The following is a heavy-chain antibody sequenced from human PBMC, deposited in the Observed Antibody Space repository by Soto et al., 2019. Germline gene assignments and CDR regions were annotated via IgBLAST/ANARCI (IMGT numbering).Heavy chain of an antibody. V-gene: IGHV3-33*01. D-gene: IGHD6-13*01. CDR1: GFTFSSYG. CDR2: IWYDGSNK. J-gene: IGHJ6*02. CDR3: ARGWYSSSWDPYYHGMDV. Sequence: SLRLSCAAAGFTFSSYGLHWVRQAPGKGLEWVAVIWYDGSNKYYADSVKGRFTISRDNSKNTLYLQMNSLRAEDTAVYYCARGWYSSSWDPYYHGMDVWGQGTTVTGSS.